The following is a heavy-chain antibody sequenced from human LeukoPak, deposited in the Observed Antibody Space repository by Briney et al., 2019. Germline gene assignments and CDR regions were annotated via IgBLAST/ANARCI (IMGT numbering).Heavy chain of an antibody. J-gene: IGHJ4*02. CDR3: ARLSSATRSY. V-gene: IGHV4-59*08. CDR2: IYYSGST. Sequence: SPSETLSLTCTVSGGSISSYYWSWIRQPPGKGLEWIGYIYYSGSTNYNPPLKSRVTISVDTSKNQFSLKLSSVTAADTAVYYCARLSSATRSYWGQGTLVTVSS. CDR1: GGSISSYY. D-gene: IGHD5-12*01.